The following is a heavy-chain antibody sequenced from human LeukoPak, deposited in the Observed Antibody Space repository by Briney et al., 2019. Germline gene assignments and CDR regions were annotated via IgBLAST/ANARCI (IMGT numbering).Heavy chain of an antibody. CDR2: IYSGGST. V-gene: IGHV3-66*01. D-gene: IGHD6-19*01. CDR1: GFTVSSNY. CDR3: ASADSSGWAATY. Sequence: GGSLRLSCAASGFTVSSNYMSWVRQAPGKGLEWVSVIYSGGSTYYADSVKGRFTISRDNSKSTLYLQMNSLRAEDTAVYYCASADSSGWAATYWGQGTLVTVSS. J-gene: IGHJ4*02.